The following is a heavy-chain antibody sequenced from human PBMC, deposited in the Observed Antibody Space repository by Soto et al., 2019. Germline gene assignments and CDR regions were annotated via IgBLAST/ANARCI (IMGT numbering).Heavy chain of an antibody. J-gene: IGHJ4*02. CDR2: IYHSGST. CDR1: GGSISSGGYS. CDR3: ARGTHPYYYDSSGLYYFDY. V-gene: IGHV4-30-2*01. D-gene: IGHD3-22*01. Sequence: SETLSLTCAVSGGSISSGGYSWSWIRQPPGKGLEWIGYIYHSGSTYYNPSLKSRVTISVDRSKNQFSLKLSSVTAADTAVYYCARGTHPYYYDSSGLYYFDYWGQGTLVTVSS.